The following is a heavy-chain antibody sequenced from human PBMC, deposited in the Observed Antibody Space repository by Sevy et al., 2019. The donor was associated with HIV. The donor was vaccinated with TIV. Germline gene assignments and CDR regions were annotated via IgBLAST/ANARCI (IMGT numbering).Heavy chain of an antibody. CDR3: ARGPWEQWLVLYGMDV. CDR1: GFTFSSYS. D-gene: IGHD6-19*01. CDR2: ISSSSSYI. J-gene: IGHJ6*02. Sequence: GGSLRLSCAASGFTFSSYSMNWVRQAPGKGLEWVSSISSSSSYIYYADSVKGRFTISRDNAKNSLYLQMNSLRAEDTAVYYCARGPWEQWLVLYGMDVWAQGTTVTVSS. V-gene: IGHV3-21*01.